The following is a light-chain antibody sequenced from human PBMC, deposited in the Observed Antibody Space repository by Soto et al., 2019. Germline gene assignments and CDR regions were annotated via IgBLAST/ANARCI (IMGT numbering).Light chain of an antibody. V-gene: IGKV3-15*01. J-gene: IGKJ4*01. CDR1: QSVSSN. CDR3: HKYNTWRPET. CDR2: GAS. Sequence: EIVMTQSPATLSVSPGERATLSCRASQSVSSNLAWYQQKPGQAPRLLIYGASTRATGIPARFSGSGSGTEFTLTITSLQPEDFRVYNCHKYNTWRPETFGQGTKVKIK.